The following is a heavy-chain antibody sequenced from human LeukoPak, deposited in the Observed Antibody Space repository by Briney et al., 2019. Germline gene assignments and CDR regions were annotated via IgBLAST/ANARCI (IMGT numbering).Heavy chain of an antibody. V-gene: IGHV4-34*01. CDR3: AREGQRWLQDY. Sequence: SETLSLTCAVYGGPFSGYYWSWIRQPPGKGLEWIGEINHSGSTNYNPSLKSRVTISVDTSKNQFSLKLSSVTAADTAVYYCAREGQRWLQDYWGQGTLVTVSS. J-gene: IGHJ4*02. CDR2: INHSGST. CDR1: GGPFSGYY. D-gene: IGHD5-24*01.